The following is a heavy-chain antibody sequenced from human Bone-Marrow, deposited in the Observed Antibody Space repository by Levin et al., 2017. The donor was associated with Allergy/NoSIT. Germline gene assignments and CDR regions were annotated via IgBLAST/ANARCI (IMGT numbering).Heavy chain of an antibody. CDR1: GYTFIAYY. J-gene: IGHJ1*01. V-gene: IGHV1-2*02. CDR3: ARIAGRTWYSTSSLEYFQH. CDR2: INANSGAT. D-gene: IGHD6-13*01. Sequence: ASVKVSCKASGYTFIAYYMHWVRQVPGQGLEWMGWINANSGATYSAQKFQGRVTMTRDTSISTAYMELNSLKSDDTAVYYCARIAGRTWYSTSSLEYFQHWGQGTLVTVSS.